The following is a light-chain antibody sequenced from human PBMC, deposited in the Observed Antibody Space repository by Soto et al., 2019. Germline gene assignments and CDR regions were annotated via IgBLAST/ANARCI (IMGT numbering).Light chain of an antibody. J-gene: IGLJ2*01. CDR3: SSYTSSSVV. CDR2: DVS. CDR1: SSDVGGYNY. V-gene: IGLV2-14*01. Sequence: QSALTQPASVSGSPGQSITSSCTGTSSDVGGYNYVSWYQQHPGKAPKLMIYDVSNRPSGVSNRFSGSKSGNTASLTISGLQAEDEADYYCSSYTSSSVVFCGGTKLTVL.